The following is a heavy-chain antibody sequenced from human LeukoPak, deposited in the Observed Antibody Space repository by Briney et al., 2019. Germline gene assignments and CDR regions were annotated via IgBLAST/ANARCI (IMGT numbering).Heavy chain of an antibody. Sequence: SETLSLTCAVYGGSFSGYYWSWIRQPPGKGLEWIGEINHSGSTNYNPSLKSRVTISVDTSKNQFSLKLSSVTAADTAVYYCARKRRISYYDSSGAFDYWGQGTLVTVSS. V-gene: IGHV4-34*01. D-gene: IGHD3-22*01. CDR2: INHSGST. J-gene: IGHJ4*02. CDR1: GGSFSGYY. CDR3: ARKRRISYYDSSGAFDY.